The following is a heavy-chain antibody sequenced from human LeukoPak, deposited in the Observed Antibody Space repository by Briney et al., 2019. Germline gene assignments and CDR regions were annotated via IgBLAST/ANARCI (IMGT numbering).Heavy chain of an antibody. Sequence: PSETLSLTCAVYGGSFSGYYWSWIRQPPGKGLEWIGEINHSGSTNYNPSLKSRVTISVDTSKNQFSLKLSSVTAADTAVYYCARERTKSGGSCYLPGSTSRRRRCIDAFDIWGQGTMVTVSS. V-gene: IGHV4-34*01. CDR3: ARERTKSGGSCYLPGSTSRRRRCIDAFDI. CDR2: INHSGST. D-gene: IGHD2-15*01. J-gene: IGHJ3*02. CDR1: GGSFSGYY.